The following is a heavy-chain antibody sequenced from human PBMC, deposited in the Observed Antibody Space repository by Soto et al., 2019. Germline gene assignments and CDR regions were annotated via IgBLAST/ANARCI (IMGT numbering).Heavy chain of an antibody. CDR1: GFTFTRYS. J-gene: IGHJ4*02. V-gene: IGHV3-21*06. CDR2: ISSTTNYI. Sequence: GGSLRLPCAASGFTFTRYSMNWVRQAPGKGLEWVSSISSTTNYIYYGDSMKGRFTISRDNAKNSLYLEMNSLRAEDTAVYYCARESEDLTSNFDYWGQGTLVTVSS. CDR3: ARESEDLTSNFDY.